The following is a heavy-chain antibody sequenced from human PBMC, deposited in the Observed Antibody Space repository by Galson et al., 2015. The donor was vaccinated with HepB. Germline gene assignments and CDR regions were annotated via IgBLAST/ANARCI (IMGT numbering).Heavy chain of an antibody. CDR2: IIPIFGTA. CDR3: ARSDGDIVVVPAGFDY. V-gene: IGHV1-69*13. CDR1: GGTFSSYA. D-gene: IGHD2-2*01. Sequence: SVKVSCKASGGTFSSYAISWVRQAPGQGLEWMGGIIPIFGTANYAQKFQGRVTITADESTSTAYMDLSSLRSEDTAVYYCARSDGDIVVVPAGFDYWGQGTLVTVSS. J-gene: IGHJ4*02.